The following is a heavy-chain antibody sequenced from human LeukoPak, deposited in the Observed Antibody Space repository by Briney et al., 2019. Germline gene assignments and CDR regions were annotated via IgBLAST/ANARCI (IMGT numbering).Heavy chain of an antibody. D-gene: IGHD6-13*01. J-gene: IGHJ4*02. CDR2: MNPNSGNT. CDR3: AREQMDYFDY. V-gene: IGHV1-8*02. Sequence: ASVKVSCKASGYTFTSYDINWVRQATGQGLEWTGWMNPNSGNTGYAQKFQGRVTMTEDTSTDTAYMELSSLRSEDTAVYYCAREQMDYFDYWGQGTLVTVSS. CDR1: GYTFTSYD.